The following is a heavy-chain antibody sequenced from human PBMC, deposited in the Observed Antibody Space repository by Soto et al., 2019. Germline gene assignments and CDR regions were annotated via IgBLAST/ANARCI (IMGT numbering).Heavy chain of an antibody. J-gene: IGHJ4*02. CDR2: INPSGGSV. V-gene: IGHV1-46*01. CDR3: GRYKCVLTAAAGPDY. Sequence: ASVKVSCKASGYTFTRYYMHWVRQAPGQGLEWMGVINPSGGSVSYAQNFQGRVTMTRDTSTSTVYMELSSLRSEDTAVYYCGRYKCVLTAAAGPDYWGQGTLVTVSS. CDR1: GYTFTRYY. D-gene: IGHD6-13*01.